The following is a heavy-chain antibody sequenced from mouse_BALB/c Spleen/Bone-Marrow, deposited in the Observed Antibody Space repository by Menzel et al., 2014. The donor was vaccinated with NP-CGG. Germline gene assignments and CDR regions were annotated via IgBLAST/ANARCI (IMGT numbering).Heavy chain of an antibody. CDR2: IRNKANGYTT. CDR1: GFTFTDYY. CDR3: ARDKGVILLDY. Sequence: EVQLVESGGGLAQPGGSLRISCATSGFTFTDYYMNWVRQPPGKALEWLGFIRNKANGYTTEYSAYVKGRFTISRDNSQSIIYLQTNTLRVEDSSTHYCARDKGVILLDYWGRGTTLTLSS. J-gene: IGHJ2*01. V-gene: IGHV7-3*02.